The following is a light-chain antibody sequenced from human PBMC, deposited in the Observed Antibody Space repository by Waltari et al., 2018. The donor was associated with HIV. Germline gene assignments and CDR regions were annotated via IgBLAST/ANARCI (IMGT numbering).Light chain of an antibody. J-gene: IGKJ4*01. CDR3: QQYYSAPLN. CDR2: WAS. Sequence: DIVMTQSPDSLTVSLGARTTVNCRSSRSVLSTSDSKNYLAGYQKKPGQPPKLLLSWASTRESGVPDRFSGSGSGTDFTLTISSLQAEDVAVYYCQQYYSAPLNFGGGTKVEIK. CDR1: RSVLSTSDSKNY. V-gene: IGKV4-1*01.